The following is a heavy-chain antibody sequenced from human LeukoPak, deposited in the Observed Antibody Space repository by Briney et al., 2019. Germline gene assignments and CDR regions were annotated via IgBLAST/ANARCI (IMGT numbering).Heavy chain of an antibody. Sequence: SETLSLTCTVSGGSISSYYWSWIRQPAGKGLEWIGRIYTSGSTNYNPSLKSRVTISVDTSKNQFSLKLTSVTAADTAVYYCAKEVVSYCSSTSCYSDAFDIWGQGTMVTVSS. D-gene: IGHD2-2*02. V-gene: IGHV4-4*07. CDR3: AKEVVSYCSSTSCYSDAFDI. CDR1: GGSISSYY. J-gene: IGHJ3*02. CDR2: IYTSGST.